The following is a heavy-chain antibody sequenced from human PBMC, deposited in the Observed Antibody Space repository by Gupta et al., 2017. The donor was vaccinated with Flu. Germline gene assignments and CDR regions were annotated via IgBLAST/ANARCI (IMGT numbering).Heavy chain of an antibody. CDR2: IGAYNGNV. V-gene: IGHV1-18*01. CDR1: GYNFITFG. D-gene: IGHD3-16*02. CDR3: ARLYSSSAFDH. Sequence: CKASGYNFITFGVNWVRQAPGQGLGWMGWIGAYNGNVRHPRKFQGRLTLTTDESTSTAYMALKSLTSDDTATYYCARLYSSSAFDHWGQGSLVIVSS. J-gene: IGHJ4*02.